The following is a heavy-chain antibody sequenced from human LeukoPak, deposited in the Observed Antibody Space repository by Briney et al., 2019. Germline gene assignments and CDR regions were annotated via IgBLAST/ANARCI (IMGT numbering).Heavy chain of an antibody. V-gene: IGHV1-69*13. J-gene: IGHJ3*02. CDR3: ASWVRFFFTIRGAFDI. CDR1: GGSFSSWT. CDR2: IIPKFGTG. Sequence: ASVKVSCKASGGSFSSWTIGWVRQAPGQGLEWLGGIIPKFGTGNYAQRFQGRITITADESTNTAYMELTSLRSEDTAVYYCASWVRFFFTIRGAFDIWGQGTTVTVSS. D-gene: IGHD3-3*01.